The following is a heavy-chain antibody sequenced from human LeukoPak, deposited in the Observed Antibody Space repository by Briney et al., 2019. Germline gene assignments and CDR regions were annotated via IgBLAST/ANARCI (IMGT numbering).Heavy chain of an antibody. CDR3: ARDSGSGSNDY. D-gene: IGHD1-26*01. V-gene: IGHV1-3*01. Sequence: ASVKVSCKASGYTFTSYAIHWARQAPGQRLEWMGWISAGNGNTKYSQNFQGRVTFISNTSATTAFMELSSLRSEDAAVYYCARDSGSGSNDYWGQGTLVTVSS. CDR2: ISAGNGNT. J-gene: IGHJ4*02. CDR1: GYTFTSYA.